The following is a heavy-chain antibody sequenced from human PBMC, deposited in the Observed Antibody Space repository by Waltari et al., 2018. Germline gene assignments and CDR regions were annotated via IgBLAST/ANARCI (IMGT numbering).Heavy chain of an antibody. J-gene: IGHJ4*02. CDR3: AREEGIYDFWSGYHGY. CDR1: GYTFTSYA. Sequence: QVQLVQSGAEVKKPGASVKVSCKASGYTFTSYAMHWVRQAPGQRLEWMGWINAGNGNTKYSQKFQVIVTITRDTSASTAYMELSSLRSEDTAVYYCAREEGIYDFWSGYHGYWGQGTLVTVSS. D-gene: IGHD3-3*01. CDR2: INAGNGNT. V-gene: IGHV1-3*01.